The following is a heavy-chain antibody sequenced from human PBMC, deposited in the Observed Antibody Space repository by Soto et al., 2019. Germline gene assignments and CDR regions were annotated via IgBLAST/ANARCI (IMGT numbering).Heavy chain of an antibody. J-gene: IGHJ6*02. Sequence: PSETLSLTCNVSGGSIGSYYWNWLRQPAGKGLEWIGYVYYTGITNYNPSLEGRATISVDSSKNQVSLNLRSVTAADSATYYCARVITYHYGMDVWGQGITVTV. D-gene: IGHD3-16*01. CDR3: ARVITYHYGMDV. V-gene: IGHV4-59*01. CDR1: GGSIGSYY. CDR2: VYYTGIT.